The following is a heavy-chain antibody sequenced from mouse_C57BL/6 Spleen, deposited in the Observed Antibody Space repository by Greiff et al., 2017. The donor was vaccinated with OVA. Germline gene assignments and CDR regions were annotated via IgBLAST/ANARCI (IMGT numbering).Heavy chain of an antibody. CDR2: IDPSDSET. Sequence: QVQLKQPGAELVRPGSSVKLSCKASGYTFTSYWMHWVKQRPIQGLEWIGNIDPSDSETHYNQKFKDKATLTVDKYSSTAYMQLSSLTSEDSAVDYCARGGAYGSSSRYFDVWGTGTTVTVSS. J-gene: IGHJ1*03. V-gene: IGHV1-52*01. CDR1: GYTFTSYW. CDR3: ARGGAYGSSSRYFDV. D-gene: IGHD1-1*01.